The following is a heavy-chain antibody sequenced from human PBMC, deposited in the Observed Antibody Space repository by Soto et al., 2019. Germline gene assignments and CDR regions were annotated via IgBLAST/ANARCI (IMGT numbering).Heavy chain of an antibody. D-gene: IGHD3-16*01. CDR2: IYYSGGT. J-gene: IGHJ4*02. CDR1: GGSISSYY. Sequence: QVQLQESGPGLVKPSETLSLTCTVSGGSISSYYWSWIRQPPGKGLEWIGYIYYSGGTNYNPSLKSRVTISVDTSKNQFSLKLSSVTAADTAVYYCARAWGGNVFDYWGQGTLVTVSS. CDR3: ARAWGGNVFDY. V-gene: IGHV4-59*08.